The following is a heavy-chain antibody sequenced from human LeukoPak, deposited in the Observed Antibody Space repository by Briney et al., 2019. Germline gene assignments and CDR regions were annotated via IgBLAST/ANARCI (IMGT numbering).Heavy chain of an antibody. J-gene: IGHJ4*02. D-gene: IGHD3-22*01. Sequence: GGSLRLSCTASAFTFSTYNMIWVRQAPGKGLEWVSSISTGSTYTYYADSVKGRFTISRDTAKKSLYLQMHSLRAEDTAVYYCASGRDNDTFESWGQGTLVTVSS. CDR1: AFTFSTYN. CDR3: ASGRDNDTFES. CDR2: ISTGSTYT. V-gene: IGHV3-21*01.